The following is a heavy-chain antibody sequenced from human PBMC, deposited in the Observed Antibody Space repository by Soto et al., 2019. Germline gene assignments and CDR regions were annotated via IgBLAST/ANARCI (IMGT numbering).Heavy chain of an antibody. CDR3: ARDLRFRGFYGMDV. J-gene: IGHJ6*02. D-gene: IGHD3-10*01. CDR2: IYYSGSI. Sequence: SETLSLTCTVSGGSISSGGYYWSWIRQQPGKGMEWIGYIYYSGSIYYNTSLKSRVTISVDTSKNQFSLKLSSVTAADTAVYYCARDLRFRGFYGMDVWGQGTTVTVSS. CDR1: GGSISSGGYY. V-gene: IGHV4-31*03.